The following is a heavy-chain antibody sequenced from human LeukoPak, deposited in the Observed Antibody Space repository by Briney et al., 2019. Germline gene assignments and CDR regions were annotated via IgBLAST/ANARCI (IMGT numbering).Heavy chain of an antibody. J-gene: IGHJ6*03. V-gene: IGHV4-30-4*08. CDR2: IYYSGST. Sequence: SQTLSLTCTVSGGSISSGDYYWSWIRQPPGKGLEWIGYIYYSGSTYYNPSLKSRVTISVDRSKNQFSLKLSSVTAADTAVYHCARDGRITFPNDFWSGYYSPIMDVWGKGTTVTVSS. D-gene: IGHD3-3*01. CDR1: GGSISSGDYY. CDR3: ARDGRITFPNDFWSGYYSPIMDV.